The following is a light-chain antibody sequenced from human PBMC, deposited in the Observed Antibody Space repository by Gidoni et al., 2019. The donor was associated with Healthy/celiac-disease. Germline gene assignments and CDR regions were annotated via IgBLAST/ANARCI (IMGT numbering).Light chain of an antibody. CDR2: WAS. J-gene: IGKJ4*01. CDR3: QQYYSTPLT. Sequence: DIVMTQSPDSLAVSLGDRATINCKSSQSVLYSSNNKNYLHWYQQKPGQPPKLLIYWASTRESGVPVRFSGSGSGTDFTLTISSLQAEDVAVYYCQQYYSTPLTFGGGTKVEIK. CDR1: QSVLYSSNNKNY. V-gene: IGKV4-1*01.